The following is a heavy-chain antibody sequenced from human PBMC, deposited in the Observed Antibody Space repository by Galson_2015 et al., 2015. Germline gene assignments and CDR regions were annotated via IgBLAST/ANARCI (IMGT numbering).Heavy chain of an antibody. CDR2: IYYSGRT. Sequence: SETLSLTCSVSGGSVNSDSYYWTWIRQPPGKGLEWIGFIYYSGRTDYNPSLKSRVSISLDTSKNQFSLNLSSVTAADTALYFCAREREFQDGGGYYFPFDLWGQGTMVSVSS. D-gene: IGHD3-22*01. V-gene: IGHV4-61*01. CDR3: AREREFQDGGGYYFPFDL. CDR1: GGSVNSDSYY. J-gene: IGHJ3*01.